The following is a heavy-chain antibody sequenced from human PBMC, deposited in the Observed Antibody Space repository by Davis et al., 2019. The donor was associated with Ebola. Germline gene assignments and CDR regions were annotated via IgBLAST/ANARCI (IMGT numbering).Heavy chain of an antibody. CDR2: ISYDGSNK. CDR1: GFTFSSYA. J-gene: IGHJ5*02. V-gene: IGHV3-30*18. CDR3: AKPSIVGATTVFDP. Sequence: GESLKISCAASGFTFSSYAMHWVRQAPGKGLEWVAVISYDGSNKYYADSVKGRFTISRDNSKNTLYLQMNSLRAEDTAVYYCAKPSIVGATTVFDPWGQGTLVTVSS. D-gene: IGHD1-26*01.